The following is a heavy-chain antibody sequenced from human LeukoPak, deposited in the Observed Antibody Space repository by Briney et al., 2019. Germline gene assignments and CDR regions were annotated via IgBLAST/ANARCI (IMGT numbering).Heavy chain of an antibody. D-gene: IGHD5-18*01. CDR1: GYTFTSYD. CDR2: INPNSGGT. Sequence: ASVKVSCKASGYTFTSYDINWVRQATGQGLEWMGWINPNSGGTNYAQKFQGRVTMTRDTSISTAYMELSRLRSDDTAVYYCAREYSYGPGCWGQGTLVTVSS. CDR3: AREYSYGPGC. J-gene: IGHJ4*02. V-gene: IGHV1-2*02.